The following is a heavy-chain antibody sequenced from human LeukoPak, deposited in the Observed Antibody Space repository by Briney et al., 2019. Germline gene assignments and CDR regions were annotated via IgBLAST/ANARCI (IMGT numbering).Heavy chain of an antibody. CDR2: IRGKANSYAT. CDR1: GFTFSGSA. D-gene: IGHD1-26*01. Sequence: GGSLRLSCAASGFTFSGSAMHWVRQASGKGLEWVGRIRGKANSYATAYAASVKGRFTISRDDSKNTAYLQMNSLKTEDTAVYYCTRPGVVGATPYYYYYYGMDVWGQGTTVTVSS. V-gene: IGHV3-73*01. J-gene: IGHJ6*02. CDR3: TRPGVVGATPYYYYYYGMDV.